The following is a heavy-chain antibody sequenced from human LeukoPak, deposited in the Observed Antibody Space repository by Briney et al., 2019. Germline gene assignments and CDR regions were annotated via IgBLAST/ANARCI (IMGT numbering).Heavy chain of an antibody. CDR2: INSDGSST. J-gene: IGHJ6*02. CDR1: GFTFSSYW. V-gene: IGHV3-74*01. D-gene: IGHD4/OR15-4a*01. Sequence: GGSLRLSCAASGFTFSSYWMHWVRHAPGKGLVWVSRINSDGSSTSYADSVKGRFTISRDNAKNTLYLQMNSLRAEDTAVYYCARDKVRYYYYGMDVWGQGTTVTVSS. CDR3: ARDKVRYYYYGMDV.